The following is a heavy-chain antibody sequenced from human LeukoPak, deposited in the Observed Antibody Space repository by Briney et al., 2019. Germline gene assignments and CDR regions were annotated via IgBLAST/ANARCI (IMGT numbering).Heavy chain of an antibody. CDR1: GGSISSYY. CDR3: AAPYYGSGAARFDI. V-gene: IGHV4-59*01. Sequence: SETLSLTCTVSGGSISSYYWSWIRQPPGKGLEWIGYIYYSGSTNYNPSLKSRVTISVDTSKNQFSLKLSSVTAADTAVYYCAAPYYGSGAARFDIWGQGTMVTVSS. CDR2: IYYSGST. D-gene: IGHD3-10*01. J-gene: IGHJ3*02.